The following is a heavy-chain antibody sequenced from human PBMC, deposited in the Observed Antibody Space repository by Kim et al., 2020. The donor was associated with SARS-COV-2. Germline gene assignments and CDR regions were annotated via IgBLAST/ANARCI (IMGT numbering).Heavy chain of an antibody. D-gene: IGHD3-3*01. CDR2: ISYDGSNK. Sequence: GGSLRLSCAASGFTFSSYGMHWVRQAPGKGLEWVAVISYDGSNKYYADSVKGRFTISRDNSKNTLYLQMNSLRAEDTAVYYCAKGQDYDFWSGYYTDYYYYMDVWGKGTTVTVSS. V-gene: IGHV3-30*18. J-gene: IGHJ6*03. CDR1: GFTFSSYG. CDR3: AKGQDYDFWSGYYTDYYYYMDV.